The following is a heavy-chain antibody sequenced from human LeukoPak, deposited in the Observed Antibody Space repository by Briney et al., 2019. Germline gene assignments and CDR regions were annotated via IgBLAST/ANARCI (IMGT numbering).Heavy chain of an antibody. J-gene: IGHJ5*02. CDR3: TRDSGTYNWFDP. Sequence: PGGSLRLSCVASGFTFSVSAIHWVRQSSGKGLEWIGHMDKETNLYATALAASVKGRFTVSRDDSKNTAYLHMNSLKTEDTALYYCTRDSGTYNWFDPWGQGTLVTVSS. D-gene: IGHD1-26*01. V-gene: IGHV3-73*01. CDR1: GFTFSVSA. CDR2: MDKETNLYAT.